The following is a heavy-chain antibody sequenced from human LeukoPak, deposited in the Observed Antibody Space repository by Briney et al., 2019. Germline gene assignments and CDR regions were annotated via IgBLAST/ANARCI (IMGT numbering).Heavy chain of an antibody. J-gene: IGHJ1*01. CDR2: ISWNGGSI. V-gene: IGHV3-9*01. Sequence: GRSLRLSCAASGFTFDDYAMPWVRQAPGKGLEWVSGISWNGGSIRYADSVKGRFTISRDNAKNSLYLQMNSLRAEDTALYYCAKGHKWHPAEYFQHWGQGTLASVSS. CDR1: GFTFDDYA. CDR3: AKGHKWHPAEYFQH. D-gene: IGHD2-21*01.